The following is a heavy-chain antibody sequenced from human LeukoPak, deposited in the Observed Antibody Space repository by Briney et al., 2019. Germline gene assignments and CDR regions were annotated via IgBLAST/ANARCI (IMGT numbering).Heavy chain of an antibody. CDR3: ARDRLSGGSYYYYGMDV. CDR2: ISRSGTTI. J-gene: IGHJ6*02. CDR1: GFSFSDYY. Sequence: PGGSLRLSCAASGFSFSDYYMSWLRQAPGKGLEWVSYISRSGTTISYADSVKGRFTISRDIAKNSLYLQMNNLRAEDTAMYYCARDRLSGGSYYYYGMDVWGQGTTVTVSS. V-gene: IGHV3-11*01. D-gene: IGHD7-27*01.